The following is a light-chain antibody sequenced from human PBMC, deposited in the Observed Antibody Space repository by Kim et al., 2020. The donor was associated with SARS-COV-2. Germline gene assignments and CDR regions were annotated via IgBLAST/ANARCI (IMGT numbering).Light chain of an antibody. Sequence: QKVTIPCSGGSSNIGKNYVSWYQQRPRTAPKLVIYDTNQRSSGIPDRFSGSKSGTTATLDITGLQTGDEADYYCGTFDTSLFVVVFGGGTQLTVL. J-gene: IGLJ2*01. CDR2: DTN. CDR3: GTFDTSLFVVV. CDR1: SSNIGKNY. V-gene: IGLV1-51*01.